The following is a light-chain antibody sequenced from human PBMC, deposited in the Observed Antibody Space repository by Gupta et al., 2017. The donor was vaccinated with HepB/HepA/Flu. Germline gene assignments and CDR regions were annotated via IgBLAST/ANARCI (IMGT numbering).Light chain of an antibody. CDR1: RSNLVSGYD. V-gene: IGLV1-40*01. CDR3: HYSDTGMNSLV. Sequence: QSVLTQPPSLSGAPGQSVTISCTGNRSNLVSGYDAYWYQQLPAAETKRLMVCNSHRPSGVNDRVLCSTAGNYASPRTNVLQAEDEADEYCHYSDTGMNSLVFGGGTKLTVL. CDR2: CNS. J-gene: IGLJ2*01.